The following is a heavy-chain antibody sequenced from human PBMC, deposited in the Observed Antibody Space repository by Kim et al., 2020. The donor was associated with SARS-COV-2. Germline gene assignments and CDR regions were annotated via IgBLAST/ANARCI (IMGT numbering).Heavy chain of an antibody. D-gene: IGHD1-26*01. J-gene: IGHJ3*02. CDR1: GFTFSSYA. CDR3: AREMVGATWRDAFDI. Sequence: GGSLRLSCAASGFTFSSYAMHWVRQAPGKGLEWVAVISYDGSNKYYADSVKGRFTISRDNSKNTLYLQMNSLRAEDTAVYYCAREMVGATWRDAFDIWGQGTMVTVSS. CDR2: ISYDGSNK. V-gene: IGHV3-30*04.